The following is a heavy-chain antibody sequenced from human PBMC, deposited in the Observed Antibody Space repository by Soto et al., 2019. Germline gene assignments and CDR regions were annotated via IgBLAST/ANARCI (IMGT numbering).Heavy chain of an antibody. CDR1: GFTFSSYV. CDR3: EKDIVLMVYAIGRRGYYYYGMDV. J-gene: IGHJ6*02. Sequence: PGGSLRRSWAASGFTFSSYVMHWVRQAPGKGLEWVAVISYDGSNKYYADSVKCRFTISRDNSKNTLYLQMNSLRAEDTAVYYCEKDIVLMVYAIGRRGYYYYGMDVWGQGTTVTVSS. D-gene: IGHD2-8*01. CDR2: ISYDGSNK. V-gene: IGHV3-30*18.